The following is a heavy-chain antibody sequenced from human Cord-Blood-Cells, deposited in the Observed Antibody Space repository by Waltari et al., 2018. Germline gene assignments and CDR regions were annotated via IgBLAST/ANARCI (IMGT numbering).Heavy chain of an antibody. D-gene: IGHD2-21*01. CDR3: ARTALYCGGDCYDAFDI. CDR1: GGPFSSYA. J-gene: IGHJ3*02. CDR2: IIPIFGTA. Sequence: QVQLVQSGAEVKKPGSSVKVSCKASGGPFSSYAISWVRQAPGQGLEWMGGIIPIFGTANYAQKFQGRVTITADESTSTAYMELSSLRSEDTAVYYCARTALYCGGDCYDAFDIWGQGTMVTVSS. V-gene: IGHV1-69*01.